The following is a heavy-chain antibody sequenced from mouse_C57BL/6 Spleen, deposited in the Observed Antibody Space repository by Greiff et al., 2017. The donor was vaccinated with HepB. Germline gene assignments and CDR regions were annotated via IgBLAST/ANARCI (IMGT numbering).Heavy chain of an antibody. D-gene: IGHD2-4*01. J-gene: IGHJ3*01. CDR1: GYTFTSYW. CDR3: ARGGDDYDAWFAY. CDR2: IHPNSGST. V-gene: IGHV1-64*01. Sequence: VQLQQPGAELVKPGASVKLSCKASGYTFTSYWMHWVKQRPGQGLEWIGMIHPNSGSTNYNEKFKSKATLTVDKSSSTAYMQLSSLTSEDSAVYYCARGGDDYDAWFAYWGQGTLVTVSA.